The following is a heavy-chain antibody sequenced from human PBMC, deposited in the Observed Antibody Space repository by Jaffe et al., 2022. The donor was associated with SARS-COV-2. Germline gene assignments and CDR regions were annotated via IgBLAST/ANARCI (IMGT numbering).Heavy chain of an antibody. Sequence: QVQLVQSGPEVQKPGASVRVSCKAAGYSFSRYGISWVRQAPGQGLEWMGWISINNGETKYAQNFHDRVTMTTDTSTSTAYMELRSLRSDDTAVYYCARRNSASYFALTAGYYGLDIWGQGTMVIVST. CDR3: ARRNSASYFALTAGYYGLDI. V-gene: IGHV1-18*01. CDR1: GYSFSRYG. D-gene: IGHD3-10*01. J-gene: IGHJ3*02. CDR2: ISINNGET.